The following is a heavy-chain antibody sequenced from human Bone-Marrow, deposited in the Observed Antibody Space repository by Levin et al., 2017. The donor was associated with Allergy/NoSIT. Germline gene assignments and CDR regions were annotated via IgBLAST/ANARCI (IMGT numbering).Heavy chain of an antibody. D-gene: IGHD6-19*01. CDR3: AARVSSVRSRVLFVP. Sequence: SETLSLTCAVYGGSFSGYYWSWIRQPPGKGLEWIGEINHSGSTNYNPSLKSRVTISVDTSKNQFSLKLSSVTAADTAVYYCAARVSSVRSRVLFVPWGQGPLVTVS. CDR1: GGSFSGYY. CDR2: INHSGST. V-gene: IGHV4-34*01. J-gene: IGHJ5*02.